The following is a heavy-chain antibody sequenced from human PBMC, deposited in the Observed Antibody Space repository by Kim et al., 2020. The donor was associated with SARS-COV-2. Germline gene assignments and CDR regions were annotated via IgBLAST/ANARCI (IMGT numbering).Heavy chain of an antibody. Sequence: GGSLRLSCAASGFSFSSYAMSWVRQAPGKGLEWVSTISGSGDSTYYADSVKGRFTISRDNSNNALYLQMNSLRAEDTAVYYCATGRSVVVVAAINYWGRG. J-gene: IGHJ4*02. CDR3: ATGRSVVVVAAINY. CDR1: GFSFSSYA. CDR2: ISGSGDST. D-gene: IGHD2-15*01. V-gene: IGHV3-23*01.